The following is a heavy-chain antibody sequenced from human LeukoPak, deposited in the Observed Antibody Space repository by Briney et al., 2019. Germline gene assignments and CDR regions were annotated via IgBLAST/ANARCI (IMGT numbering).Heavy chain of an antibody. CDR2: IYYSGST. V-gene: IGHV4-59*01. D-gene: IGHD3-10*01. Sequence: PSETLSLTCTVSGGSISSYYWSWIRQPPGKGLEWIGYIYYSGSTNYNPSLKSRVTISVDTSKNQFSLKLSSVTAADTAVYYCARAGPTMVRGVISHFDYWGQGTLVTVSS. CDR1: GGSISSYY. CDR3: ARAGPTMVRGVISHFDY. J-gene: IGHJ4*02.